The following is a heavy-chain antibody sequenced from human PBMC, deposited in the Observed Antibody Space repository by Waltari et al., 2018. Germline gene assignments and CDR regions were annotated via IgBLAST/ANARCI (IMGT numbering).Heavy chain of an antibody. CDR3: AKGPDSSGYYSNWFDP. CDR1: GFAFGHHG. J-gene: IGHJ5*02. CDR2: IWSDETNK. V-gene: IGHV3-30*02. D-gene: IGHD3-22*01. Sequence: QVQLVESGGGVVQPGGSLRLSCSASGFAFGHHGIHRVRQAPGKGLEWVAFIWSDETNKHYADSVQGRFTISRDNSKNTVFLQMNSLRTEDTAVYYCAKGPDSSGYYSNWFDPWGQGILVTVSS.